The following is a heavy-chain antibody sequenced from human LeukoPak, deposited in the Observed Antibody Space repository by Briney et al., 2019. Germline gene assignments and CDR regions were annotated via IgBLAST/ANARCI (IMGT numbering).Heavy chain of an antibody. CDR3: ARYSGSYYFDY. V-gene: IGHV4-31*03. Sequence: SQTLSLTCTVSGGSISSGGYYWSWIRQHPGKGLEWMVYIYYSGSTYYNPSLKSRLTISVNTSKNQFSLKLISVTSLVTGVDYCARYSGSYYFDYWGHGTLVNVSS. CDR1: GGSISSGGYY. CDR2: IYYSGST. J-gene: IGHJ4*01. D-gene: IGHD6-6*01.